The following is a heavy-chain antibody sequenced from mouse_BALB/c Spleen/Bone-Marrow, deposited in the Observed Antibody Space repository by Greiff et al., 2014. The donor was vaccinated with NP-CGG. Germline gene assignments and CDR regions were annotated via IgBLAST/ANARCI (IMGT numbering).Heavy chain of an antibody. J-gene: IGHJ4*01. Sequence: QVQLQQSGAELVRPGVSVKISCKGSGYTFTDYAIHWVKQSHAKSLEWIGLVSGYYGDAIYNQKFKGKATMTVDKSSSTAYMDLARLTSEDSAIYYCARSGKVRNAMDYWGQGTLVTVSS. D-gene: IGHD2-14*01. CDR2: VSGYYGDA. CDR1: GYTFTDYA. V-gene: IGHV1S137*01. CDR3: ARSGKVRNAMDY.